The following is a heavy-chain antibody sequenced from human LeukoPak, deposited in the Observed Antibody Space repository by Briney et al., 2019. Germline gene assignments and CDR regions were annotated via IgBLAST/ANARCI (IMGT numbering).Heavy chain of an antibody. V-gene: IGHV4-31*03. CDR3: ARGLPDYYDSSGLHDY. CDR2: IYYSGST. J-gene: IGHJ4*02. Sequence: SETLSLTCTVSGGSISSGGYYWSWTRQHPGKGLEWIGYIYYSGSTYYNPSLKSRVTISVDTSKNRFSLKLSSVTAADTAVYYCARGLPDYYDSSGLHDYWGQGTLVTVSS. CDR1: GGSISSGGYY. D-gene: IGHD3-22*01.